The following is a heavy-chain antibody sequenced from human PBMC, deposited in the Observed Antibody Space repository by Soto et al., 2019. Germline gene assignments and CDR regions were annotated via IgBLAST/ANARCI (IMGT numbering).Heavy chain of an antibody. J-gene: IGHJ4*02. CDR3: ARGGVGYSYGLFDY. CDR1: GGSFTGYY. Sequence: PSETLSLTCAVYGGSFTGYYWSWIRQPPGKGLEWIGEINHSGSTNYNPSLKSRVTISVDTSKNQFSLKLSSVAAADTAVYYCARGGVGYSYGLFDYWGQGTLVTVSS. CDR2: INHSGST. V-gene: IGHV4-34*01. D-gene: IGHD5-18*01.